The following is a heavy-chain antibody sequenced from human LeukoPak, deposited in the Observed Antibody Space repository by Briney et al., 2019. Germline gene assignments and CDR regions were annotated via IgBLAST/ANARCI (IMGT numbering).Heavy chain of an antibody. V-gene: IGHV4-59*12. J-gene: IGHJ5*02. Sequence: PSETLSLTCTVSDDSITIYYWSWIRQPPGKGLEWIGYIDHTGITNYNPSLNSRVTISRDTSKNHFSLELSSVTAADTAVYYCARVLEDIVVVPAAIVPNWFDPWGQGTLVTVSS. CDR1: DDSITIYY. CDR2: IDHTGIT. D-gene: IGHD2-2*02. CDR3: ARVLEDIVVVPAAIVPNWFDP.